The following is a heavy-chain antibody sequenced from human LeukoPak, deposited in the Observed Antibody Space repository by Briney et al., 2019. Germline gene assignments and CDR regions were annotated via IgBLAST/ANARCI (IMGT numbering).Heavy chain of an antibody. Sequence: GGSLRLSCATSGFNFDRYTIHWVRQAPGKGLEWVSLAGWAGGTTFYSDSVRGRFTISRDSGRKSVYLQMNSLTTDDTAFYFCAKELDTMFFDYWGQGTLVTVSS. CDR1: GFNFDRYT. J-gene: IGHJ4*02. CDR3: AKELDTMFFDY. CDR2: AGWAGGTT. D-gene: IGHD3-10*02. V-gene: IGHV3-43*01.